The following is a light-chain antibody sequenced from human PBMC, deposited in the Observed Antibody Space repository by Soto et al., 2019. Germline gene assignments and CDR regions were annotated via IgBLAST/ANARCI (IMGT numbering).Light chain of an antibody. CDR2: DDS. J-gene: IGLJ2*01. CDR1: NIGSKS. CDR3: QVWDNSSDHLVV. Sequence: SYELTQPPSVSVAPGQTARITCGGNNIGSKSVHWYQQKPGQAPVLVVYDDSDRPSGIPERFSGSNSGNTATLTISRVEAGEEAGDYRQVWDNSSDHLVVFRGGDKLAVL. V-gene: IGLV3-21*02.